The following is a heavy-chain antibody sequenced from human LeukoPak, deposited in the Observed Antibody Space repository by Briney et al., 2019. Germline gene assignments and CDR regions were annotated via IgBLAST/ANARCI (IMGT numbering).Heavy chain of an antibody. CDR3: AREACSYDFWSGYYARCYCDY. J-gene: IGHJ4*02. CDR1: GFNLSSYW. CDR2: IKQDGREK. D-gene: IGHD3-3*01. Sequence: GGSLRLFCGASGFNLSSYWMSWVRQAPGKGLDGVANIKQDGREKYYVDSVQGRFTISRENAQNSVYLQMNICGAEDTALYYCAREACSYDFWSGYYARCYCDYWGQGTLVTVSS. V-gene: IGHV3-7*01.